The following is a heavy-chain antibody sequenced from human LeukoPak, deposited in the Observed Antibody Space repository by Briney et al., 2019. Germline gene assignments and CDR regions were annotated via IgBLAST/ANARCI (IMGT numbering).Heavy chain of an antibody. CDR2: INHSGST. V-gene: IGHV4-34*01. D-gene: IGHD6-19*01. J-gene: IGHJ4*02. CDR1: GGSFSGYY. CDR3: ARALIAVAGTGEFDY. Sequence: SETLSLTCAVYGGSFSGYYWSWIRQPPGEGLEWIGEINHSGSTNYNPSLKSRVAISVDTSKNQFSLKLSSVPAADTAVYYCARALIAVAGTGEFDYWGQGTLVTVSS.